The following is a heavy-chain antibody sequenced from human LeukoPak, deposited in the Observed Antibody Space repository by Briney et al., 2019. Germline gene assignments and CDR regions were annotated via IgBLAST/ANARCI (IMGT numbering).Heavy chain of an antibody. CDR3: AREDADIVVVPAASYYYYYGMDV. V-gene: IGHV1-2*02. D-gene: IGHD2-2*01. J-gene: IGHJ6*02. CDR1: GYTFTSYY. Sequence: ASVKVSCKASGYTFTSYYMHWVRQAPGQGLEWMGWINPNSGGTNYARKFQGRVTMTRDTSISTAYMELGRLRSDDTAVYYCAREDADIVVVPAASYYYYYGMDVWGQGTTVTVSS. CDR2: INPNSGGT.